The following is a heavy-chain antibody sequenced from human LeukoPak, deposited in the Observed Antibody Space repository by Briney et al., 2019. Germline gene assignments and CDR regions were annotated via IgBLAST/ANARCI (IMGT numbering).Heavy chain of an antibody. CDR2: ISSSSDYI. CDR1: GFTFSPYP. D-gene: IGHD2-15*01. CDR3: ASPGVLCSGGRCFDY. V-gene: IGHV3-21*01. J-gene: IGHJ4*02. Sequence: PGGSLRLSCAASGFTFSPYPMNWVRQAPGKGLEWVSSISSSSDYINYADSLRGRFTISRDNARNSVYLQMNSLRAEDTAVYYCASPGVLCSGGRCFDYWGQGTLVTVSS.